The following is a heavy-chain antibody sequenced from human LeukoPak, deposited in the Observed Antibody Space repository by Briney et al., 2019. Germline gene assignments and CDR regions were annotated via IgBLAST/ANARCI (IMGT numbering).Heavy chain of an antibody. Sequence: PGGSLRLSCTASGVTFGDYAMSWFRQAPGKGLEWVGLIRSKTYGGTTEYAASVKGRFTISRDDSKSIAYLQMNSLKTGDTAVYYCTRVVVVGGDWFDPWGQGTLVTVSS. CDR2: IRSKTYGGTT. V-gene: IGHV3-49*03. J-gene: IGHJ5*02. CDR1: GVTFGDYA. D-gene: IGHD2-15*01. CDR3: TRVVVVGGDWFDP.